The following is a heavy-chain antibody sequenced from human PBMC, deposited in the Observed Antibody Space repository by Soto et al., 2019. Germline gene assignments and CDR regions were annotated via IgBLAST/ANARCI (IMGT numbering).Heavy chain of an antibody. CDR3: TTALRYGSSYFDY. J-gene: IGHJ4*02. Sequence: PGGSLRLSCAASGFTFSNAWMSWVRQAPGKGLEWVGRIKSKTDGGTTDYAAPVKGRFTISRDDSKNTLYLQMNSLKTEDTAVYYCTTALRYGSSYFDYWGQGTMFTVSS. V-gene: IGHV3-15*01. D-gene: IGHD6-13*01. CDR1: GFTFSNAW. CDR2: IKSKTDGGTT.